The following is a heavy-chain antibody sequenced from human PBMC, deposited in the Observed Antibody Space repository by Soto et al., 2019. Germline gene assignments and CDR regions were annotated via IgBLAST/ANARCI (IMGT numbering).Heavy chain of an antibody. CDR3: ARGNYYDNSGTYYYYGMDV. J-gene: IGHJ6*02. Sequence: QVQLVQSGAEVKKPGASVKISCKASGYTFTWYAIHWVRQAPGQRLEWMGWINAGNGNTRYSQKFQARLTITRDTSANTAYMELSSLRSEDTAVFYCARGNYYDNSGTYYYYGMDVWGQGTTVTVSS. CDR2: INAGNGNT. V-gene: IGHV1-3*01. CDR1: GYTFTWYA. D-gene: IGHD3-22*01.